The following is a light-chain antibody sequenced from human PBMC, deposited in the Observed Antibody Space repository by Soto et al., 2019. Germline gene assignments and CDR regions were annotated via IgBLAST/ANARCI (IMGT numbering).Light chain of an antibody. V-gene: IGKV3-11*01. CDR3: QPRSNWYT. J-gene: IGKJ2*01. Sequence: EIVLTQSPATLSLSPGERATLSSRASQIVSSYLAWYQQKLGQAPRLLIYDASNRATGIPARFSGSGSGTDFTLTISSLEPEDFAVYYCQPRSNWYTFGQGTKLEIK. CDR2: DAS. CDR1: QIVSSY.